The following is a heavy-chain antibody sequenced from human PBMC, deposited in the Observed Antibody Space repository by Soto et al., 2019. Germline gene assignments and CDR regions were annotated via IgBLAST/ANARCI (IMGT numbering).Heavy chain of an antibody. CDR3: AKKVNSGPGSQYFDH. J-gene: IGHJ1*01. D-gene: IGHD3-10*01. Sequence: GGSLRLSCAASGFTFSSYGMSWVRQAPGKGLEWVSVISGNAASTYYADSVKGRFTISRDISKNTLFLQMNSLRAEDTAIYYCAKKVNSGPGSQYFDHWGQGTLVTVSS. CDR1: GFTFSSYG. V-gene: IGHV3-23*01. CDR2: ISGNAAST.